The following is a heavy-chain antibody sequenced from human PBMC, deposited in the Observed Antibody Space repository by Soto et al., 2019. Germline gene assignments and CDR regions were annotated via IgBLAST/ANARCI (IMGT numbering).Heavy chain of an antibody. J-gene: IGHJ4*02. V-gene: IGHV1-18*04. D-gene: IGHD2-21*02. CDR1: GYTFTNYG. CDR2: ISTYNSNT. Sequence: QVQLVQSGGEVKKPGASVKVSCKASGYTFTNYGISWVRQAPGQGLEWLGWISTYNSNTNSAPRLQGRLTMTTDTSTSTAYMELRSLTSDDTAVYYCARDERDSCSGGDCFYFYYWCQGTLVTVSS. CDR3: ARDERDSCSGGDCFYFYY.